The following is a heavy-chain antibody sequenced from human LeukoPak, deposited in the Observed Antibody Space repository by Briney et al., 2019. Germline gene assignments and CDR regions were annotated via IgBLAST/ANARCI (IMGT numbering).Heavy chain of an antibody. V-gene: IGHV4-30-2*01. J-gene: IGHJ4*02. D-gene: IGHD6-19*01. Sequence: PSETLSLTCAVSGGSISSGGYSWSWIRQPPGKGLEWIGYIYHSGSTYYNPSLKSRVTISVDRSKNQFSLKLSSVTAADTAVYYCARVGAVAGTEYYFDYWGQGTLVTVSS. CDR3: ARVGAVAGTEYYFDY. CDR2: IYHSGST. CDR1: GGSISSGGYS.